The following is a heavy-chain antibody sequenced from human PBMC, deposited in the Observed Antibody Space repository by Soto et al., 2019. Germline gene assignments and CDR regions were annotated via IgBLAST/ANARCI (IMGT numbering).Heavy chain of an antibody. D-gene: IGHD2-2*01. CDR2: IRNKANSYTT. V-gene: IGHV3-72*01. J-gene: IGHJ4*02. CDR3: ARAGDPMDY. CDR1: GFTFSEHY. Sequence: GGSLRLSCAASGFTFSEHYMDWVRQGPGKGLEWVGRIRNKANSYTTEYAASVKGRFTISRDDSKNSLYLQMNSLKTEDTAVYYCARAGDPMDYWGQGTLVTVSS.